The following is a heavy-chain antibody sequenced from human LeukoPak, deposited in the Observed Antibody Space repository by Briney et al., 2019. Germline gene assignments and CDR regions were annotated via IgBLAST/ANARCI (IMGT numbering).Heavy chain of an antibody. CDR2: IIPISDAR. CDR3: ARTFWSGIYTPSYCLDP. V-gene: IGHV1-69*15. J-gene: IGHJ5*02. D-gene: IGHD3-3*01. CDR1: GGTFNYC. Sequence: SVKVSCKASGGTFNYCFSWVRQAPGQELEWMGTIIPISDARDYAQKFQGRVTITADESTSSAYMELSSLRSEDTAVYYCARTFWSGIYTPSYCLDPWGQGTLVTVSS.